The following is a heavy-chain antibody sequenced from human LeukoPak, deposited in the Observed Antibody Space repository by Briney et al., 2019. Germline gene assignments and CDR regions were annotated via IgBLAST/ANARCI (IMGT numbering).Heavy chain of an antibody. Sequence: GSVKASCKASGYTFIHHAVSWVRQAPGQGLEWMGWTNSNVGGTSYAENLQGRVTLTTDPSTSTLYMELRARRSDDTAVYYCARSSSGWSVDFGGEGTLVTVSS. J-gene: IGHJ4*02. CDR1: GYTFIHHA. CDR3: ARSSSGWSVDF. CDR2: TNSNVGGT. D-gene: IGHD6-19*01. V-gene: IGHV1-18*01.